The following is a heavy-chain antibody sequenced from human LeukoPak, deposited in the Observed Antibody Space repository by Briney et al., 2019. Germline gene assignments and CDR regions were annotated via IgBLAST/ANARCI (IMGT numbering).Heavy chain of an antibody. V-gene: IGHV4-59*01. J-gene: IGHJ3*02. Sequence: SETLSLTCTVSGGSIGSYYWSWIRQPPGKGLEWIGYIYYSGSTNYNPSLKSRVTISVDTSKNQFSLKLSSVTAADTAVYYCARHIAAAGYDAFDIWGQGTMVTVSS. D-gene: IGHD6-13*01. CDR3: ARHIAAAGYDAFDI. CDR1: GGSIGSYY. CDR2: IYYSGST.